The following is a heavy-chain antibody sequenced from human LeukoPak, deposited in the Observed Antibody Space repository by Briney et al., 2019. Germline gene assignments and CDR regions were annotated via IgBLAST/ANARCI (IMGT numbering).Heavy chain of an antibody. Sequence: SETLSLTCTVSGASISNYYWSWIRQTPEKGLEWMGHIHSSGGSSYYPSLKSRLTLSIGTSRNQLSLKLPSVTAADTAVYFCARLGSYHDFWGQGALVTVSS. D-gene: IGHD1-26*01. V-gene: IGHV4-4*09. CDR1: GASISNYY. CDR2: IHSSGGS. CDR3: ARLGSYHDF. J-gene: IGHJ4*02.